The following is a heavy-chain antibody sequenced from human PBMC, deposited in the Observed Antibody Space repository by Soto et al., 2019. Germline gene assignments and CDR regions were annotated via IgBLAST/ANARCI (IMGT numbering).Heavy chain of an antibody. V-gene: IGHV3-48*02. D-gene: IGHD2-8*01. CDR3: ARDGDCTNGVFHPCGYFDL. CDR1: GFTFSSYS. J-gene: IGHJ2*01. CDR2: ISSSSSTI. Sequence: EVQLVESGGGLVQPGGSLRLSCAASGFTFSSYSMNWVRQAPGKGLEWVSYISSSSSTIYYADSVKGRFTISRDNAKNSLYLQMNSLRDEDTAVYYCARDGDCTNGVFHPCGYFDLWGRGTLVTVYS.